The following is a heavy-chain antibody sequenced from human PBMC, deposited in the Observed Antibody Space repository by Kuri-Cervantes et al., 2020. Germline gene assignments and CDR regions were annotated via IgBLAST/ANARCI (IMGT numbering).Heavy chain of an antibody. CDR1: GFTFSSYG. CDR3: ARGEGYQLLYRGPLDY. CDR2: IWYDGSNK. V-gene: IGHV3-33*01. D-gene: IGHD2-2*02. J-gene: IGHJ4*02. Sequence: LSLTCAASGFTFSSYGMHWVRQAPGKGLEWVAVIWYDGSNKYYADSVKGRFTISRDNSKNTLYLQMNSLRAEDTAVYYCARGEGYQLLYRGPLDYWGQGTLVTVSS.